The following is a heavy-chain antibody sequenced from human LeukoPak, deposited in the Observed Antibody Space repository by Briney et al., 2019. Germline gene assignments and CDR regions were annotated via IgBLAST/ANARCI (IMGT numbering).Heavy chain of an antibody. J-gene: IGHJ4*02. CDR3: ARGTRYGLLT. CDR1: GGSFSGYY. D-gene: IGHD4/OR15-4a*01. V-gene: IGHV4-34*01. CDR2: INHSGST. Sequence: SETLSLTCAVYGGSFSGYYWSWIRQPPGKGLEWIGEINHSGSTNHNPSLKSRVTISVDTSKNQFSLKLSSVTAADTAVYYCARGTRYGLLTWGQGTLVTVSS.